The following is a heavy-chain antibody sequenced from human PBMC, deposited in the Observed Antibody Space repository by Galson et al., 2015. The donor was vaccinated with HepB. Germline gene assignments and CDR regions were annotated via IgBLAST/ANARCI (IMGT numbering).Heavy chain of an antibody. Sequence: SLRLSCAASGFTVSSNYMSWVRQAPGKGLEWVSVIYSGGSTYYADSVKGRFTISRDNSKNTLYLQMNSLRAEDTAVYYCARDRSSGWPEYFQHWGQGTLVTVSS. CDR2: IYSGGST. J-gene: IGHJ1*01. V-gene: IGHV3-53*01. D-gene: IGHD6-19*01. CDR1: GFTVSSNY. CDR3: ARDRSSGWPEYFQH.